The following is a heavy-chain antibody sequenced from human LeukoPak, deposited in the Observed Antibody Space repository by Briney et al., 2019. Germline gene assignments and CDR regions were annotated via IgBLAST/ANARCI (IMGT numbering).Heavy chain of an antibody. J-gene: IGHJ4*02. CDR3: VRGSTLRHYQY. Sequence: SDTLSLTCTISSGSISRYYWGWIRGPPGKGLEWIRRIYYSGFTYYNASLKSRVTVSVHTSKNQFSLNLSSVSAADTAVYYCVRGSTLRHYQYWGQGTLVTVSS. V-gene: IGHV4-39*01. CDR1: SGSISRYY. CDR2: IYYSGFT. D-gene: IGHD3-16*01.